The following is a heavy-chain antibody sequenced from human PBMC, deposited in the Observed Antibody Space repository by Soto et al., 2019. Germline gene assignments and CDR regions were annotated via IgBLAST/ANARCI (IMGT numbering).Heavy chain of an antibody. J-gene: IGHJ4*02. CDR3: AKGGRQWLVTSDFNY. CDR2: ISYEGNNK. V-gene: IGHV3-30-3*01. CDR1: GFTYSTYT. Sequence: GGSLRLSCAASGFTYSTYTMHWVRQAPGKGLEWVAVISYEGNNKFYADSVKGRFTISRDSTKQTLYLQMNSLRPDDTAVYYCAKGGRQWLVTSDFNYWGQGALVTVSS. D-gene: IGHD6-19*01.